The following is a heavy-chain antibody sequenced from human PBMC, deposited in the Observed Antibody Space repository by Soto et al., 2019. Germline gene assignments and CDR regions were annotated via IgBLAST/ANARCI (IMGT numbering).Heavy chain of an antibody. CDR2: IYYSGST. J-gene: IGHJ4*02. Sequence: SETLSLTCTVSGGSISSSSYYWGWIRQPPGKGLEWIGSIYYSGSTYYNPSLKSRVTISVDTSKNQFSLKLSSVTAADTAVYYCASPPTPVSEKAGEHYIMTWHYFDYWGQGTLVTVSS. CDR1: GGSISSSSYY. V-gene: IGHV4-39*01. D-gene: IGHD3-16*01. CDR3: ASPPTPVSEKAGEHYIMTWHYFDY.